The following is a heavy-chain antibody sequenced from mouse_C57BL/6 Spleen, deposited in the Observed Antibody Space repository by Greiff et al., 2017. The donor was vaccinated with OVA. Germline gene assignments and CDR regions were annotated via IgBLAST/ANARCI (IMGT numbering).Heavy chain of an antibody. CDR3: AREATVVAWYFDV. D-gene: IGHD1-1*01. CDR1: GFTFSSYA. J-gene: IGHJ1*01. Sequence: EVQLVESGGGLVKPGGSLKLSCAASGFTFSSYAMSWVRQTPEKRLEWVATISDGGSYTYYPDNVKGRFTISRDNAKNNLYLQMSHLKSEDTAMYYGAREATVVAWYFDVWGSGTTVTVSS. CDR2: ISDGGSYT. V-gene: IGHV5-4*01.